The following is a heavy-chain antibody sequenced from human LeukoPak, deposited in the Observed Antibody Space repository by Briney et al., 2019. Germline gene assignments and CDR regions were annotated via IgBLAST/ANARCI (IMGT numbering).Heavy chain of an antibody. J-gene: IGHJ6*02. CDR2: ISGSGGST. V-gene: IGHV3-23*01. CDR1: GFTFSSYA. CDR3: AKHRAVAGTPNYYYGMDV. Sequence: GGSLRLSCAASGFTFSSYAMSWVRQAPGKGLEWVSVISGSGGSTYYADSVKGRFTISRDNSKNTLYLQMNSLRAEDTAVYYCAKHRAVAGTPNYYYGMDVWGQGTTVTVSS. D-gene: IGHD6-19*01.